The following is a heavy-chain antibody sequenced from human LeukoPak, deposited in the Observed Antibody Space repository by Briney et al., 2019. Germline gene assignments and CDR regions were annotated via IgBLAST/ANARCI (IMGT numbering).Heavy chain of an antibody. CDR1: GFTFSNYA. CDR3: ARAPRTDYGDYVDY. J-gene: IGHJ4*02. Sequence: TGGSLRLSCAASGFTFSNYAMQWVRQAPGKGLEYVSAISSNGGSTYYANFVEDRFTISRDNSKNTLFLQMGSLRAEDMAVYYCARAPRTDYGDYVDYWGQGALVTVSS. D-gene: IGHD4-17*01. V-gene: IGHV3-64*01. CDR2: ISSNGGST.